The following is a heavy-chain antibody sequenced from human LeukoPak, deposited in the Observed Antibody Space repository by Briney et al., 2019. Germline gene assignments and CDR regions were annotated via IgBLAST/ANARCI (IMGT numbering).Heavy chain of an antibody. D-gene: IGHD3-10*01. Sequence: PSETLSLTCTVSGGSISSRSYYWGWIRQPPGKGLEWIGSIYYSGSTYYNPSLKSRVTISVDTSKNQFSLKLRSVTAADTAVYYCASFYGSGSYYPLDYWGQGTLVTVSS. CDR3: ASFYGSGSYYPLDY. V-gene: IGHV4-39*01. CDR2: IYYSGST. CDR1: GGSISSRSYY. J-gene: IGHJ4*02.